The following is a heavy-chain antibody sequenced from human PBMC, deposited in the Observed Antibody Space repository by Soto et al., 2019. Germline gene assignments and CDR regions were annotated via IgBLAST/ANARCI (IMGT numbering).Heavy chain of an antibody. D-gene: IGHD1-7*01. Sequence: PSETLSLTCTVSGGSVSSGSYYWSWIWQPPGKGLEWIGYIYYSGSTNYNPSLKSRVTISVDTSKNQFSLKLSSVTAADTAVYYCARVSYNWNYDYYYYGMDVWGQGTTVTVSS. CDR1: GGSVSSGSYY. CDR3: ARVSYNWNYDYYYYGMDV. V-gene: IGHV4-61*01. CDR2: IYYSGST. J-gene: IGHJ6*02.